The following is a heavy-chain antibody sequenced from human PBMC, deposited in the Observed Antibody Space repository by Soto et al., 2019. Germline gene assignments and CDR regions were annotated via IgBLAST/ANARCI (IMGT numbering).Heavy chain of an antibody. Sequence: PSETLSLTCTVSGGSISSSSYYWGWIRQPPGKGLEWIGSIYYSGSTNYNPSLKGRVTISVDTSKNHFSLTLNSVTAAETAVYYWGRSGHLFASGGQGILVPVPS. CDR1: GGSISSSSYY. CDR2: IYYSGST. J-gene: IGHJ4*02. V-gene: IGHV4-39*02. CDR3: GRSGHLFAS. D-gene: IGHD3-10*01.